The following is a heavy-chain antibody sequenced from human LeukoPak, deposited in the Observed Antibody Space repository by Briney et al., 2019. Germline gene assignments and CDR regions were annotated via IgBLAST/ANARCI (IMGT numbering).Heavy chain of an antibody. CDR3: ARMDLRGNPYYFDY. CDR1: GYTFTSYG. V-gene: IGHV1-18*01. D-gene: IGHD4-23*01. Sequence: GASVTVSCKASGYTFTSYGISWVRQAPGQGLEWMGWICAYNGNTNYAQKLQGRVTMTTDTSTSTAYVELRSLRSDDAAVYYCARMDLRGNPYYFDYWGQGTLVTVSS. CDR2: ICAYNGNT. J-gene: IGHJ4*02.